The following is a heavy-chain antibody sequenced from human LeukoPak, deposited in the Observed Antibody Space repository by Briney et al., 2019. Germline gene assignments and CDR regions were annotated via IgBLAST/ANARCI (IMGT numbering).Heavy chain of an antibody. D-gene: IGHD4-23*01. Sequence: GGSLRLSCAVSGFTFSSYWMHWVRQAPGKGLVWVSRIDRDGSRINYADSVKGRFTISRDNGKNTLFLQMNSLRAEDAAVYYCVRGDDYGGPHYWGQGTLVTVSS. V-gene: IGHV3-74*01. J-gene: IGHJ4*02. CDR1: GFTFSSYW. CDR2: IDRDGSRI. CDR3: VRGDDYGGPHY.